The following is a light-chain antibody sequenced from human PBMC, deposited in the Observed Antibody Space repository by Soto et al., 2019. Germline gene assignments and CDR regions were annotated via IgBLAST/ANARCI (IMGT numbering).Light chain of an antibody. Sequence: IVLTQSAATLSWSPGKRADRSATADQNISSYLIWYQQKPGQAPRLLIYDVSNRATGIPARFSGNGSGTDFPLTISSLQSEDFAVYYCQHYNYWPYTFGQGTKVDIK. J-gene: IGKJ2*01. V-gene: IGKV3-11*01. CDR1: QNISSY. CDR3: QHYNYWPYT. CDR2: DVS.